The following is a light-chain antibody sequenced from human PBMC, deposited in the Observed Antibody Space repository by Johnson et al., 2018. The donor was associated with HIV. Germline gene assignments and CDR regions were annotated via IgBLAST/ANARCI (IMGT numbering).Light chain of an antibody. CDR3: QSWDSSLSVGSYVCYV. CDR1: SSNIGNNY. CDR2: DNN. V-gene: IGLV1-51*01. J-gene: IGLJ1*01. Sequence: QSVLTQPPSVSAAPGQKVTISCSGSSSNIGNNYVSWYQQVPGTAPKLLIYDNNRRPSGIPDRFSGSKSGTSATLDITGLQTGDDADYYCQSWDSSLSVGSYVCYVFGTGTKVTVL.